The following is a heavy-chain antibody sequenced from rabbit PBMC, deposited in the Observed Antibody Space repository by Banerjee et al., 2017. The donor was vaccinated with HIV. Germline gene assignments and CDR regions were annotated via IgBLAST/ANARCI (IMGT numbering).Heavy chain of an antibody. Sequence: QSLEESGGDLVKPGASLTLTCTASGFSFSGSYHMGWVRQAPGKGPEWIACIYAGSSGNTYYASWAKGRFTISKTSSTTVTLQMTSLTDADTATYFCGRDRGVGYDLNLWGPGTLVTVS. CDR3: GRDRGVGYDLNL. CDR2: IYAGSSGNT. J-gene: IGHJ4*01. D-gene: IGHD6-1*01. CDR1: GFSFSGSYH. V-gene: IGHV1S40*01.